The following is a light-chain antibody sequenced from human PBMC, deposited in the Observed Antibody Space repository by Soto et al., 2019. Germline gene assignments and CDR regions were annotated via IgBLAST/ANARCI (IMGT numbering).Light chain of an antibody. CDR2: YVS. CDR1: QSVNIY. V-gene: IGKV3-11*01. CDR3: QQRSSWPVT. J-gene: IGKJ4*01. Sequence: EIVLTQAPATLSLSPGERATLSCRASQSVNIYLAWYQQRPGQAARLLIYYVSNRATGIPARFSGSGSGTDFTITISSLEPEDFAVYYCQQRSSWPVTFGGGTKVEIK.